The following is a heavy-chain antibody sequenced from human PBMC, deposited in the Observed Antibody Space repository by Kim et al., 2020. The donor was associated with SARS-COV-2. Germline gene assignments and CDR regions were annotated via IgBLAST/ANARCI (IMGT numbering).Heavy chain of an antibody. CDR3: ARQHPFCSSTSCYYYYYYMEV. V-gene: IGHV4-39*01. J-gene: IGHJ6*03. CDR2: IYYSGST. Sequence: SETLSLTCTVSGGSISSSSYYWGWIRQPPGKGLEWIGSIYYSGSTYYNPSLKSRVTISVDTTKNQFSLKLSSVTAADTAVYYCARQHPFCSSTSCYYYYYYMEVWGKGTTVTDSS. D-gene: IGHD2-2*01. CDR1: GGSISSSSYY.